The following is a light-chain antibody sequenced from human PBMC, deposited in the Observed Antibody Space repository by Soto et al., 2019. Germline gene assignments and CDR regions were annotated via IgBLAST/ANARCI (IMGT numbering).Light chain of an antibody. V-gene: IGLV1-40*01. J-gene: IGLJ1*01. CDR1: SSKIGAGYD. Sequence: QAALTQPPSVSGAPGQRGTISCTGSSSKIGAGYDVHWYQQLPGTAPKLLIYGNSNRPSGVPDRFSGSKSGTSASLAITGLQAEDEADYYCQSYDSSLSGWVFGTGTKVTVL. CDR3: QSYDSSLSGWV. CDR2: GNS.